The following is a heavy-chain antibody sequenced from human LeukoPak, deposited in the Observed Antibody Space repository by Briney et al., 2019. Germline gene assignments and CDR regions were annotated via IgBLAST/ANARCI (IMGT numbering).Heavy chain of an antibody. Sequence: GGSLRLSCAASGFTFSSHAMHWVRQAPGKGLEWVAVISYDGSNKYYADSVKGRFTISRDNSKNTLYLQMNSLRLEDTAVFHCARDIAVAGFDYWGQGTLDTVSS. CDR3: ARDIAVAGFDY. J-gene: IGHJ4*02. CDR1: GFTFSSHA. D-gene: IGHD6-19*01. CDR2: ISYDGSNK. V-gene: IGHV3-30-3*01.